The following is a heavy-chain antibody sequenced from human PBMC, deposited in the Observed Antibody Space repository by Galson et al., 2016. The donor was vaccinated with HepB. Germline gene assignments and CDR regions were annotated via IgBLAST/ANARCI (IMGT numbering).Heavy chain of an antibody. D-gene: IGHD3-22*01. CDR2: IWFDGSNK. CDR1: GFTLTSHG. CDR3: ARGMYYYDSSGYPGPFDY. J-gene: IGHJ4*02. V-gene: IGHV3-33*01. Sequence: SLRLSCAASGFTLTSHGMHWVRQAPGKGLEWVAVIWFDGSNKYYADSVKGRFTISRDNSKNTLYLQMNSLRAEDTAVYYCARGMYYYDSSGYPGPFDYWGQGTLVTVSS.